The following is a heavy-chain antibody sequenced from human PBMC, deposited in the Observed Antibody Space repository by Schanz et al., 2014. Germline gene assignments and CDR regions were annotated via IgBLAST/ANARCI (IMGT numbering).Heavy chain of an antibody. CDR3: ARDRVYSYGLAADY. CDR2: INPSGGTT. J-gene: IGHJ4*02. Sequence: QVQLVQSGAEVKKPGASVKASCRASGYTFTRYYMHWVRQAPGQGLEWMGIINPSGGTTDYAQKFQGRVSMTREASASTVYMELSSLRSEDTAVYYCARDRVYSYGLAADYWGQGTLVTVSS. D-gene: IGHD5-18*01. CDR1: GYTFTRYY. V-gene: IGHV1-46*01.